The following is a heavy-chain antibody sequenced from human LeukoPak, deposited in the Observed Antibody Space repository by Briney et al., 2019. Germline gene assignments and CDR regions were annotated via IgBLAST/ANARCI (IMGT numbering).Heavy chain of an antibody. V-gene: IGHV3-23*01. CDR2: ISDSGGST. CDR1: GFTFSNYA. J-gene: IGHJ4*02. CDR3: AKDRALHQFDY. Sequence: GGSLRLSCAAPGFTFSNYAMNWVRQAPGKGLEWVSSISDSGGSTYYADSVKGRFTISRDNSKNTLFLQMNSLRAEDTAIYYCAKDRALHQFDYWGQGTLVTVSS.